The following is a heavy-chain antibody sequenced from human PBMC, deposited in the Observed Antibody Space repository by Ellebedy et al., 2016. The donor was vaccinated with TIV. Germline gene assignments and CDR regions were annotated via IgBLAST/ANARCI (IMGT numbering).Heavy chain of an antibody. CDR2: AHYIGNT. CDR3: ARGSSTYSSFDT. V-gene: IGHV4-59*13. D-gene: IGHD4-11*01. CDR1: GFTFGDFG. J-gene: IGHJ5*02. Sequence: ESLKISXKGSGFTFGDFGLSWVRQSPGKGLEWIGYAHYIGNTHYNPSLKSRVSMSVDKSKNQYSLHLSSVTTADTAVYYCARGSSTYSSFDTWGQGTLVTVSS.